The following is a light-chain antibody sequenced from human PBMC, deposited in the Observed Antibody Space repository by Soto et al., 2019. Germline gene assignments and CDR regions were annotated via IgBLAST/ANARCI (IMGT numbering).Light chain of an antibody. CDR2: GAS. J-gene: IGKJ1*01. CDR1: QSVSSSY. Sequence: EIVLTQSPGTLSLSPGERATLSCRASQSVSSSYLAWYQQKPGQAPRLLMYGASNRATGIPARFSGSGSGTEFTLTISSLQSEDFAVYYCQQYDTWTWTFGLGTKVHIK. V-gene: IGKV3-20*01. CDR3: QQYDTWTWT.